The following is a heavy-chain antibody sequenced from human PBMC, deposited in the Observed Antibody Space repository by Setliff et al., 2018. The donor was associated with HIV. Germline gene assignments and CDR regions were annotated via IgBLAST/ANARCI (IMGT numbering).Heavy chain of an antibody. V-gene: IGHV3-21*01. CDR3: ARDVSWRVRTYIDY. J-gene: IGHJ4*02. CDR1: GFTFSTYS. Sequence: PSETLSLTCTASGFTFSTYSMNWVRQAPGKGLEWVSSISSSSRSKYYADSVKGRFTISRDNAKNSLYLQMNSLTAEDTAVYYCARDVSWRVRTYIDYWGQGALVTVSS. D-gene: IGHD3-3*01. CDR2: ISSSSRSK.